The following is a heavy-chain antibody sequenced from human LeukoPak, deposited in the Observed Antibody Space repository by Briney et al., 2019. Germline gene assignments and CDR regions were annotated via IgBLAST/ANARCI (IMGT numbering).Heavy chain of an antibody. Sequence: GGSLRLSCAASGFSFSNSEMHWVRQAPGKGLEWVSFIRYDGRIEYYAKSVKGRFSISRVNSMNTLFLQMNSLRPEDTAIYYCAKESSGGRSLDQWAQGILVTVSS. CDR1: GFSFSNSE. CDR3: AKESSGGRSLDQ. V-gene: IGHV3-30*02. J-gene: IGHJ4*02. CDR2: IRYDGRIE. D-gene: IGHD6-19*01.